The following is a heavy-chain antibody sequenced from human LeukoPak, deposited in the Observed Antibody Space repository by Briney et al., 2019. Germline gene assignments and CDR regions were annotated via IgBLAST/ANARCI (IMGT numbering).Heavy chain of an antibody. D-gene: IGHD5-18*01. CDR3: ASFMKAMVYVVYDAFDI. CDR2: INPNSGGT. V-gene: IGHV1-2*02. Sequence: ASVKVSCKASGYTFTGYYMHWVRQAPGQGLEWMGWINPNSGGTNYALKFQGRVTMTRDTSISTAYMELSRLRSDDTAVYYCASFMKAMVYVVYDAFDIWGQGTMVTVSS. CDR1: GYTFTGYY. J-gene: IGHJ3*02.